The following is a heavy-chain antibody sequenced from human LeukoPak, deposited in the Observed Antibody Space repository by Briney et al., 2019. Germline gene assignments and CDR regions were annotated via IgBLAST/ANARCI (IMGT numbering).Heavy chain of an antibody. CDR1: GGTFSSYA. Sequence: SVKVSCKASGGTFSSYAISRVRQAPGQGLEWMGRIIPILGIANYAQKFQGRVTITADKSTSTAYTELSSLRSEDTAVYYCARDRWMGTVNTGYYFDYWGQGTLVTVSS. J-gene: IGHJ4*02. CDR2: IIPILGIA. V-gene: IGHV1-69*04. D-gene: IGHD4-17*01. CDR3: ARDRWMGTVNTGYYFDY.